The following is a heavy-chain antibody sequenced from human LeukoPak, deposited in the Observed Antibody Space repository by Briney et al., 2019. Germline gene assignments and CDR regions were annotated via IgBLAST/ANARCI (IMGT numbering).Heavy chain of an antibody. J-gene: IGHJ4*02. CDR3: AKVLGYCSGGSCYGFDY. D-gene: IGHD2-15*01. CDR1: GFTFSSYA. Sequence: PGGSLRLSCAASGFTFSSYAMSWVRQAPRKGLEWVSAISGSGGSTYYADSVKGRFTISRDNSKNTLYLQMNSLRAEDTAVYYCAKVLGYCSGGSCYGFDYWGQGTLVTVSS. V-gene: IGHV3-23*01. CDR2: ISGSGGST.